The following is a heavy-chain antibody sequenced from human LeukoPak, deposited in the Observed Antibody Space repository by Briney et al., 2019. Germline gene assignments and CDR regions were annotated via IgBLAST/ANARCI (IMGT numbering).Heavy chain of an antibody. V-gene: IGHV3-7*04. CDR1: GFTFSSYW. D-gene: IGHD3-22*01. CDR3: ARDLRTYYPRHFDS. J-gene: IGHJ4*02. CDR2: IKQDGSEK. Sequence: GGSLRLSCAASGFTFSSYWMTWVRQAPGKGLEWVANIKQDGSEKYYVDSVKGRFTISRDNAKNSLYLQLNSLRAEDTAVYFCARDLRTYYPRHFDSWGQGALVTVSS.